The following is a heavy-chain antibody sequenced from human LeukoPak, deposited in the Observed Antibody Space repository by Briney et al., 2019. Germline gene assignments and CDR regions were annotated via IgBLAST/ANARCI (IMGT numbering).Heavy chain of an antibody. CDR3: AREFRSGSYSEFDY. J-gene: IGHJ4*02. D-gene: IGHD1-26*01. V-gene: IGHV1-18*01. CDR2: ISAYNGNT. Sequence: ASVKVSCKASGGIFSSYAISWVRQAPGQGLEWMGWISAYNGNTNYAQKLQGRVTMTTDTSTSTVYMELRSLRSGDTAVYYCAREFRSGSYSEFDYRGQGTLVTVSS. CDR1: GGIFSSYA.